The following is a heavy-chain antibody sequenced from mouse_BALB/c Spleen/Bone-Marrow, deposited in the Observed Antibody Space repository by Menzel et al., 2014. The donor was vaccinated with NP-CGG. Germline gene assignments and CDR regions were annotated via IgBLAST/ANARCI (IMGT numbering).Heavy chain of an antibody. CDR1: GFTFSSYG. Sequence: EVHLVESGGDLVKPGGSLKLSCAASGFTFSSYGMSWVRPTPDKRLEWVATISSGGSYTYYPDSVKGRFTISRDNAKNTLYLQMSSLKSEDTAMYYCARPTTVVATGGSFDYWGQGTTLTVSS. CDR3: ARPTTVVATGGSFDY. D-gene: IGHD1-1*01. CDR2: ISSGGSYT. J-gene: IGHJ2*01. V-gene: IGHV5-6*01.